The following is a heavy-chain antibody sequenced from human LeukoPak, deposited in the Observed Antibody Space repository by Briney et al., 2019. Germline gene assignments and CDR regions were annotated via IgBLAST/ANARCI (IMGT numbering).Heavy chain of an antibody. D-gene: IGHD5-18*01. CDR1: GYTLTELS. J-gene: IGHJ6*02. CDR3: ATGGYSRHYYYGMDV. CDR2: FDPEDGET. Sequence: GASVKVFCKVSGYTLTELSMHWVRQAPGKGLEWMGGFDPEDGETIYAQKFQGRVTMTEDTSTDTAYMELSSLRSEDTAVYYCATGGYSRHYYYGMDVWGQGTTVTVSS. V-gene: IGHV1-24*01.